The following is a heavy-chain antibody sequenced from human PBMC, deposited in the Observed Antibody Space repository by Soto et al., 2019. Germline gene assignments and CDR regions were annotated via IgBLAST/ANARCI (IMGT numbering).Heavy chain of an antibody. CDR1: GGTFSSYA. D-gene: IGHD5-18*01. V-gene: IGHV1-69*01. Sequence: QVQLVQSGAEVKKPGSSVKVSCKASGGTFSSYAISWVRQAPGQGLEWMGGIIPIFGTADYAQKFQGRVTICADESTSTAYMELSSLRSGDTAVYYCARVPPWKDTAMAKRTWFDPWGQGTLVTVSS. CDR2: IIPIFGTA. CDR3: ARVPPWKDTAMAKRTWFDP. J-gene: IGHJ5*02.